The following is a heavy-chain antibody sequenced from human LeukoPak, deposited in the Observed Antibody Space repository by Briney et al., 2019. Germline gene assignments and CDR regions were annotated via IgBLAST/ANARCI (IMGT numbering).Heavy chain of an antibody. D-gene: IGHD4-11*01. Sequence: SETLSLTCTVSGGSISSYYWSWIRQPAGQGLEWIGRMYTSGSTNYNPSLKSRVTMSVDTSKNQFSLKLSSVTAADTAVYYCARDRRDYKHNWFDPWGQGTLVTVSS. J-gene: IGHJ5*02. CDR2: MYTSGST. CDR1: GGSISSYY. CDR3: ARDRRDYKHNWFDP. V-gene: IGHV4-4*07.